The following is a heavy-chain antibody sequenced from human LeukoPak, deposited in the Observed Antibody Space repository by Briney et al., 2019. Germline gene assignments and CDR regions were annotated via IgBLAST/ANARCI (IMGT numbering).Heavy chain of an antibody. Sequence: GGSLRLSCAASGFTFSAYWMSWVRQAPGKGPEWVANIDLDGGDKYYIDSVKDRFSISRDNSKNSVYLQMNNLRAEDTAVYYCARGQHYASLFYFDYWGQGALVAVSS. D-gene: IGHD3-16*01. V-gene: IGHV3-7*01. CDR1: GFTFSAYW. CDR2: IDLDGGDK. CDR3: ARGQHYASLFYFDY. J-gene: IGHJ4*02.